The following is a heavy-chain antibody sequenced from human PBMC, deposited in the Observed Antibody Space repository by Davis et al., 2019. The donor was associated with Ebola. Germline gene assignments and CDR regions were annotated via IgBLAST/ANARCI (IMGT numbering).Heavy chain of an antibody. J-gene: IGHJ6*02. D-gene: IGHD3-9*01. Sequence: ASVKVSCKASGYSFSDYYMHWVQGAPGKGLEWVGLVDPKTGRTVYAENFQDRVIISADKSTDTVYMELSSLRYEDTAVYYCATLDILTAYIPYAMDVWGQGTTVIVS. CDR3: ATLDILTAYIPYAMDV. CDR1: GYSFSDYY. CDR2: VDPKTGRT. V-gene: IGHV1-69-2*01.